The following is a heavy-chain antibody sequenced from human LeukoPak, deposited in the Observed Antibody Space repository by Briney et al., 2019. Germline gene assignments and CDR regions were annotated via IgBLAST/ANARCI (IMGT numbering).Heavy chain of an antibody. D-gene: IGHD6-13*01. CDR2: ISSDGGTV. CDR1: GFTFSSYT. J-gene: IGHJ2*01. CDR3: ARKGSSSWY. V-gene: IGHV3-30*09. Sequence: PGGSLRLSCAVSGFTFSSYTMHGVRQAPGKGVEWLAVISSDGGTVASTTSVPRRFAVSTDNSQKTMSLQISSLRPEDTAVFYCARKGSSSWY.